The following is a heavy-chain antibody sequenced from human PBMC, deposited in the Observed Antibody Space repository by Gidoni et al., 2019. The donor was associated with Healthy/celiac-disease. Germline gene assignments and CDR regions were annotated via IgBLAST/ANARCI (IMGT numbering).Heavy chain of an antibody. V-gene: IGHV1-3*01. CDR3: ARGDSSLPFDY. CDR1: GSTFTRYA. CDR2: SNAGNGNT. Sequence: QVQLVQSGAEVKKPGASVKVSCQASGSTFTRYAMHWVRQAPGQRLEWMGWSNAGNGNTKYSQKFQGRVTMTRDTSARTAYMELSSLRAEDTAVYYCARGDSSLPFDYWGQGTLVTVSS. D-gene: IGHD6-6*01. J-gene: IGHJ4*02.